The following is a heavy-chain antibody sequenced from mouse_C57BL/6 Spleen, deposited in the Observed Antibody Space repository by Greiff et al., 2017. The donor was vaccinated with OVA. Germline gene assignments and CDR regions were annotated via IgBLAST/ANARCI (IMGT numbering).Heavy chain of an antibody. CDR1: GYTFTSYG. V-gene: IGHV1-81*01. Sequence: VQLQQSGAELARPGASVKLSCKASGYTFTSYGISWVKQRTGQGLEWIGEIYPRSGNTYYNEKFKGKATLTADKSSSTAYMELRSLTSEDSAVYFWARRGITTGVLDYWGQGTTLTVSS. J-gene: IGHJ2*01. D-gene: IGHD1-1*01. CDR3: ARRGITTGVLDY. CDR2: IYPRSGNT.